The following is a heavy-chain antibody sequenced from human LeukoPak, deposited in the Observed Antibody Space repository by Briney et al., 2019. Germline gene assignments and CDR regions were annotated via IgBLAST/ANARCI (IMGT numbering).Heavy chain of an antibody. V-gene: IGHV1-2*02. Sequence: MGWINPNSGGTNYAQKFQGRVTMTRDTSISTAYMELSRLRSDDTAVYYCASELGYSYRFDYWGQGTLVTVSS. J-gene: IGHJ4*02. CDR2: INPNSGGT. D-gene: IGHD5-18*01. CDR3: ASELGYSYRFDY.